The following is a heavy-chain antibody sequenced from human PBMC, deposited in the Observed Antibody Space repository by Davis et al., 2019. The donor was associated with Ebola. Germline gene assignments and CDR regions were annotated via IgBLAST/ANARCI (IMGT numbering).Heavy chain of an antibody. J-gene: IGHJ4*02. Sequence: PSETLSLTCTVSGYSISSGYYWGWIRQPPGKGLEWIGEINHSGSTNYNPSLKSRVTISVDTSKNQFSLKLSSVTAADTAVYYCARVQQLADYWGQGTLVTVSS. CDR2: INHSGST. V-gene: IGHV4-38-2*02. CDR1: GYSISSGYY. CDR3: ARVQQLADY. D-gene: IGHD6-13*01.